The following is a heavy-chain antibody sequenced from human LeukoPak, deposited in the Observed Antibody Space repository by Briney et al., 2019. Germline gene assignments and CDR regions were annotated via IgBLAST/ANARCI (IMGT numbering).Heavy chain of an antibody. Sequence: SETLSLTCTVPGGSISSYYWSWIRQPPGKGLEWIGYIYYSGSTNYNPSLKSRVTISVDTSKNQFSLKLSSVTAADTAVYYCARRNIAAAGTTYWYFDLWGRGTLVTVSS. CDR2: IYYSGST. J-gene: IGHJ2*01. CDR3: ARRNIAAAGTTYWYFDL. V-gene: IGHV4-59*12. D-gene: IGHD6-13*01. CDR1: GGSISSYY.